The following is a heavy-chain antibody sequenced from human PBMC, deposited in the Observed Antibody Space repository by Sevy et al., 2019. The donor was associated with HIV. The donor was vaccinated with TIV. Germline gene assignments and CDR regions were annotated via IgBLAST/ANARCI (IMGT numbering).Heavy chain of an antibody. CDR1: GFTFSSYA. D-gene: IGHD3-22*01. CDR3: ARASTYYYDSSGYYYNDY. Sequence: GGSLRLSCAASGFTFSSYAMHWVRQAPGKGLEWVAVISYDGSNKYYADSVKGRFTISRDNSKNTLYLQMNSLRAGDTAVYYCARASTYYYDSSGYYYNDYWGQGTLVTVSS. V-gene: IGHV3-30*04. CDR2: ISYDGSNK. J-gene: IGHJ4*02.